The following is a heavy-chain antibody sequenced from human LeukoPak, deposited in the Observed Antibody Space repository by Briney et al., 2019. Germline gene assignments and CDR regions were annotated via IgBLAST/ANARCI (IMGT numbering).Heavy chain of an antibody. CDR2: INTDGRST. CDR3: ARRTHTNGVSYGIDY. D-gene: IGHD2-8*01. Sequence: PGGALRLSCAASGFTFSSCWMHWVRQAPGKGLVWVSRINTDGRSTNYADSVKGRFTISRDNAKNTLYLQMNSLRAEDTAVYYCARRTHTNGVSYGIDYWGQGTLVTVSS. J-gene: IGHJ4*02. V-gene: IGHV3-74*01. CDR1: GFTFSSCW.